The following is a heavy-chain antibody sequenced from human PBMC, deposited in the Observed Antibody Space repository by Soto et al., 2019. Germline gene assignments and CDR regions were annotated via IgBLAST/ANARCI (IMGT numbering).Heavy chain of an antibody. V-gene: IGHV4-30-4*01. CDR1: GGSISSGDYY. CDR3: ARVGEDDFWSGARSYYFDY. CDR2: IYYSGST. Sequence: PSETLSLTCTVSGGSISSGDYYWSWIRQPPGKGLEWIGYIYYSGSTYYNPSLKSRVTISVDTSKNQFSLKLSSVTAADTAVYYCARVGEDDFWSGARSYYFDYWGQGTLVTVSS. J-gene: IGHJ4*02. D-gene: IGHD3-3*01.